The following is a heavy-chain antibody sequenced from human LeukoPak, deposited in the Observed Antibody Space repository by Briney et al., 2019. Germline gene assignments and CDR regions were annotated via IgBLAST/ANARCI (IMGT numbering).Heavy chain of an antibody. CDR1: GFTFSSYS. J-gene: IGHJ4*02. D-gene: IGHD4-17*01. V-gene: IGHV3-48*04. CDR2: ISSSSSTI. CDR3: ARGMTTVTTFCFDY. Sequence: PGRSLRLSCAASGFTFSSYSMNWVRQAPGKGLEWVSYISSSSSTIYYADSVKGRFTISRDNAKNSLYLQMNSLRAEDTAVYYCARGMTTVTTFCFDYWGQGTLVTVSS.